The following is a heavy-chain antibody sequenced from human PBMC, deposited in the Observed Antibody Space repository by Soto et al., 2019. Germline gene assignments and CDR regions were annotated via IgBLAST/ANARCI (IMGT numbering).Heavy chain of an antibody. CDR1: GGSITRGGFS. V-gene: IGHV4-30-2*01. Sequence: QVQLKESGSGLVKPAQTLSLTCAVSGGSITRGGFSWSWIRQPPGKGLEWIGYVHHTGNTDYHPSLGSRVTISLDRSRNLFSLNLTSVTAADTATYYCAKECGGTCLDAFDVWGPGTTVIVSS. CDR3: AKECGGTCLDAFDV. CDR2: VHHTGNT. D-gene: IGHD2-15*01. J-gene: IGHJ3*01.